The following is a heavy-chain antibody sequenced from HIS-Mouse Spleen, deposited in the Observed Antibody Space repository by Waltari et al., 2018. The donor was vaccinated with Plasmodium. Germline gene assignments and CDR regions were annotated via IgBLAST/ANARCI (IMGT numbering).Heavy chain of an antibody. Sequence: QLQLQESGPGLVKPSETLSLTCTVSGRSISSRSYYWGWIRQPPGKGLEWIGSIYDGGRTDYKPSLKSRGTISVDTSKNKMALKLSSVTAADTAVYYCARRGGSYYYFDYWGQGTLVTVSS. CDR2: IYDGGRT. J-gene: IGHJ4*02. V-gene: IGHV4-39*01. CDR3: ARRGGSYYYFDY. D-gene: IGHD1-26*01. CDR1: GRSISSRSYY.